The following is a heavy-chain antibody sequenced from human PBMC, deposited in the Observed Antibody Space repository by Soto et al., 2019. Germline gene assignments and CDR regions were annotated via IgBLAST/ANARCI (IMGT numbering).Heavy chain of an antibody. J-gene: IGHJ4*02. D-gene: IGHD4-17*01. CDR3: ARTTAVPNTLRSRYFFDY. V-gene: IGHV4-61*01. CDR1: GGSVSDKTYY. CDR2: VYYSGTT. Sequence: KTSETLSLTCSVSGGSVSDKTYYWSWIRQPPGKRLEWIGYVYYSGTTNYNPSLKSRVTISVDLSKNRFSLRLSSVTTADTALYYCARTTAVPNTLRSRYFFDYWGQGTLVTV.